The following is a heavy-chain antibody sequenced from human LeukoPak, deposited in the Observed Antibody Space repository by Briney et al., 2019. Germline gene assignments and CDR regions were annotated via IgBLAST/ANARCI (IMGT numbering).Heavy chain of an antibody. D-gene: IGHD6-19*01. J-gene: IGHJ4*02. CDR2: IYPGDSDT. V-gene: IGHV5-51*01. Sequence: GESLKISCKVFGYSFTTYWIAWVRQMPGKGLEWMGNIYPGDSDTRYSPSFQGQVTISADKSISTAYLQWSSLKASDTAMYYCARLETVAGTRAFDYWGQGTLVTVSS. CDR1: GYSFTTYW. CDR3: ARLETVAGTRAFDY.